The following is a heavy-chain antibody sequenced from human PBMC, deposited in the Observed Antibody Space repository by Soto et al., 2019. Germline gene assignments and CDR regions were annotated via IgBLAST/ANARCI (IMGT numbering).Heavy chain of an antibody. Sequence: GGSLRLSCAASGFTFNTYGMHWVRQIPGNGLQWVAIIWYDGSIKYYADSVKGRFTISRDNSKNTLNWQINSLRDEDTAVYYCARIDSTGNNCNPNFHYGMDVWSQGTTITVTS. CDR2: IWYDGSIK. CDR3: ARIDSTGNNCNPNFHYGMDV. V-gene: IGHV3-33*01. CDR1: GFTFNTYG. D-gene: IGHD3-22*01. J-gene: IGHJ6*02.